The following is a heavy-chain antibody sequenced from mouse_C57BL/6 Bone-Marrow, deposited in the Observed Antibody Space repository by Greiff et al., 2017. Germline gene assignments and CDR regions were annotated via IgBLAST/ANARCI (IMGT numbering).Heavy chain of an antibody. D-gene: IGHD1-1*01. CDR2: IDPSDSET. J-gene: IGHJ4*01. CDR3: AKGYYYGSSYGYYAMDY. V-gene: IGHV1-52*01. Sequence: VQLQQPGAELVRPGSSVKLSCKASGYTFTSYWMHWVKQRPIQGLEWIGNIDPSDSETHYNQKFKDKATLTVDKSSSTAYMQLSSPTSEDSAVYYCAKGYYYGSSYGYYAMDYWGQGTSVTVSS. CDR1: GYTFTSYW.